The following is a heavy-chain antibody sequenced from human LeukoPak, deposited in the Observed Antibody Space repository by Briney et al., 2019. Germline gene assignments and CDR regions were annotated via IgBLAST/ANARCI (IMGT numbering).Heavy chain of an antibody. CDR2: IYYSGST. J-gene: IGHJ4*02. CDR1: GGSISSYY. V-gene: IGHV4-59*08. D-gene: IGHD3-10*01. Sequence: SETLSLTCTVSGGSISSYYWSWIRQPPGKGLEWSGYIYYSGSTNYNPSLKSRVTISVDTSKNQFSLKLSSVTAADTAVYYCARHEYYYGSGSSIDYWGQGTLVTVSS. CDR3: ARHEYYYGSGSSIDY.